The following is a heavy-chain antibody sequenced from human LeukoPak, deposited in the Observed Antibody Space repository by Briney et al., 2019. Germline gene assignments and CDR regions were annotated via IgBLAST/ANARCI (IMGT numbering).Heavy chain of an antibody. CDR1: EFTFSSYA. Sequence: GGSLRLSCAASEFTFSSYAMSWVRQAPGKGLEWVSAISGSGGSTYYADSVKGRFTISRDNSKNTLYLQMNSLRAEDTAVYYCAKDNVPTVTTFKYTDAFDIWGQGTMVTVSS. J-gene: IGHJ3*02. D-gene: IGHD4-17*01. CDR3: AKDNVPTVTTFKYTDAFDI. CDR2: ISGSGGST. V-gene: IGHV3-23*01.